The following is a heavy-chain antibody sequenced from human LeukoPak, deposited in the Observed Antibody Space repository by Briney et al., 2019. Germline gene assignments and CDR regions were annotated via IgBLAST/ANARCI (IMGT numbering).Heavy chain of an antibody. CDR3: ARGQFWSGYSI. CDR1: GVSFSGYY. D-gene: IGHD3-3*02. J-gene: IGHJ4*02. CDR2: INHRRST. V-gene: IGHV4-34*01. Sequence: SETLSLTCAVYGVSFSGYYWSWIRQPPGKGLEWIGEINHRRSTNYNPPLKSRVTMSVDTSKNQFSLNLSSVTAADTAVYYCARGQFWSGYSIWGQGTLVTVSS.